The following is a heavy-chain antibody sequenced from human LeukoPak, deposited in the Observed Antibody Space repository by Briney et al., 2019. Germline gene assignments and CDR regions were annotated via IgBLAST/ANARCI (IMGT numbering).Heavy chain of an antibody. D-gene: IGHD3-3*01. CDR1: VRTFSSYT. V-gene: IGHV1-69*02. CDR3: ASDFWSGYYTDYYFDY. J-gene: IGHJ4*02. Sequence: SVKVFCKASVRTFSSYTISWVRQAPGQGLEWMGRIIPMLGIANYAQKFQGRVTITADKSTSTAYMELSSLRSEDTAVYYCASDFWSGYYTDYYFDYWGQGTLVTVSS. CDR2: IIPMLGIA.